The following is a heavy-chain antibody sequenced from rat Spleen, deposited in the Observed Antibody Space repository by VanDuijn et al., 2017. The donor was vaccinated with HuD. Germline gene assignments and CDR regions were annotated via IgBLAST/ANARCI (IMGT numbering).Heavy chain of an antibody. V-gene: IGHV5-27*01. Sequence: EVQLVESGGGLVQPGRSLKLSCAASGFTFSNYYMAWVRQAPTKGLEWVAYISTGGGSTYYRDSVKGRFTISRDNARSTLYLQMDSLRSYDTATYYCTTSETWFAYWGQGTLVTVSS. CDR1: GFTFSNYY. D-gene: IGHD1-11*01. CDR3: TTSETWFAY. CDR2: ISTGGGST. J-gene: IGHJ3*01.